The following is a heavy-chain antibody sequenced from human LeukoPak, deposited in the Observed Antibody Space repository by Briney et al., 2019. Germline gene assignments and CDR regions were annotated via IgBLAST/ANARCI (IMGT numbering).Heavy chain of an antibody. D-gene: IGHD3-16*02. CDR2: IYPGDSDT. J-gene: IGHJ4*02. CDR1: GYSFTSYW. V-gene: IGHV5-51*01. Sequence: GESLKISCMGSGYSFTSYWIGWVRQMPAKGLAWMGIIYPGDSDTRYRLSFQGQVTISADKSTSPAYLQWSSLKASDTAMYYCARAAYNYVWGSYRNFDYWGQGTLVTVSS. CDR3: ARAAYNYVWGSYRNFDY.